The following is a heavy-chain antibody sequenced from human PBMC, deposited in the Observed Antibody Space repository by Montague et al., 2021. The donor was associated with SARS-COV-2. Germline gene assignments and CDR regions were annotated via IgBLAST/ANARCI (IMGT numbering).Heavy chain of an antibody. V-gene: IGHV3-48*03. Sequence: SLRLSCAASGFTFSIYEMNWVRHAPGKGLEWVSYISSSGSTIYYADSVKGRFTISRDNAKNSLYLQMNSLRAEDTAVYYCASEQYCSGGSCFYDAFDIWGQGTMVTVSS. CDR3: ASEQYCSGGSCFYDAFDI. J-gene: IGHJ3*02. CDR2: ISSSGSTI. D-gene: IGHD2-15*01. CDR1: GFTFSIYE.